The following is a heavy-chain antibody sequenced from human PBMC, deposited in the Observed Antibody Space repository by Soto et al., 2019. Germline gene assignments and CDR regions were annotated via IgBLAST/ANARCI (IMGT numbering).Heavy chain of an antibody. CDR3: AGYYYDSSGYYNY. J-gene: IGHJ4*02. V-gene: IGHV3-30*03. CDR2: ISYDGSNK. CDR1: VFTFSSYG. D-gene: IGHD3-22*01. Sequence: RSLRLSCTASVFTFSSYGMHWFRQAPGKGLEWVAVISYDGSNKYYADSVKGRFTISRDNSKNTLYLQMNSLRAEDTAVYYCAGYYYDSSGYYNYWGQGTLVTVSS.